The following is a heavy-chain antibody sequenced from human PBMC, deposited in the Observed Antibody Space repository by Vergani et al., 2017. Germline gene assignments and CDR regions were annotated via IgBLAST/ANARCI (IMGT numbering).Heavy chain of an antibody. V-gene: IGHV3-7*03. CDR1: GFTFSSYW. Sequence: EVQLVESGGGLVQPGGSLRLSCAASGFTFSSYWMSWVRQAPGKGLEWVANIKQDGSEKYYVDSVKGRFTISRDNAKNSLYLQMNSLRAEDTAVYYCAADNSGSHNRIDYWGQGTLVTVSS. D-gene: IGHD1-26*01. J-gene: IGHJ4*02. CDR3: AADNSGSHNRIDY. CDR2: IKQDGSEK.